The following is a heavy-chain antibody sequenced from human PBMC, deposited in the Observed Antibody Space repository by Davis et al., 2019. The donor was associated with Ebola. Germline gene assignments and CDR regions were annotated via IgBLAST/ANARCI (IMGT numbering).Heavy chain of an antibody. CDR1: GYTFSDYF. CDR2: THPNNFDT. D-gene: IGHD1-1*01. Sequence: ASVKVSCKTSGYTFSDYFIHWVRQAPGQGLEWLGRTHPNNFDTNYGQRFQGRVTMTRDTAINTAYMELRSLKSDDTAIYFCAREGWTTGLDSWGLGTLVTVSS. J-gene: IGHJ4*02. V-gene: IGHV1-2*06. CDR3: AREGWTTGLDS.